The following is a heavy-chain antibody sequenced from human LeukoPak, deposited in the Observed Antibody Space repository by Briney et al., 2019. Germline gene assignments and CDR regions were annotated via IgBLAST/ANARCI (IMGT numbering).Heavy chain of an antibody. J-gene: IGHJ4*02. D-gene: IGHD3-10*01. CDR3: AHRKDDGSGSSFDY. CDR1: GFSLPTSGVG. V-gene: IGHV2-5*02. CDR2: IYWDDDK. Sequence: SGPTLVKPTQTLTLTCTFSGFSLPTSGVGVGWIRQPPGKALEWLALIYWDDDKRYSPSLKSRLTITKDASRNQVVLTMTNMDPVDSATYFCAHRKDDGSGSSFDYWGQGTLVTVSS.